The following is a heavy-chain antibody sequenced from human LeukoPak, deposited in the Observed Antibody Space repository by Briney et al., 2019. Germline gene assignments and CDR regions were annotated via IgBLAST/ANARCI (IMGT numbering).Heavy chain of an antibody. D-gene: IGHD1-26*01. CDR1: GFTFSSYS. J-gene: IGHJ5*02. Sequence: PGGSLRLSCAASGFTFSSYSMNWVRQAPGKGLEWVSSISSSSSYIYYADSVKGRFTISRDNAKNSLYLQMNSLRAEDTAVYYCAKDGFRGATTPNWFDPWGQGTLVTVSS. CDR3: AKDGFRGATTPNWFDP. V-gene: IGHV3-21*04. CDR2: ISSSSSYI.